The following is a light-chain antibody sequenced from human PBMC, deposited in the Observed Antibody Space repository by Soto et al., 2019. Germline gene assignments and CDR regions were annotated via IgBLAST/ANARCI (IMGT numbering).Light chain of an antibody. CDR2: GAS. J-gene: IGKJ4*01. Sequence: EIVMTQSPATLSVSPGERATLSCRASQSVSSNLAWYQQKPGQAPRLLIYGASTRATGIPARFSGSGSGTEFTLTISSLQSEDFGVYYCQQYKNWPPLTFGGGTKVEIK. V-gene: IGKV3-15*01. CDR3: QQYKNWPPLT. CDR1: QSVSSN.